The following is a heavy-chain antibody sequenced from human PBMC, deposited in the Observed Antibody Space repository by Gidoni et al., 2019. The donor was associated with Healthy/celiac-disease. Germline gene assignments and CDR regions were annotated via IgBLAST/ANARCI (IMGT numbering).Heavy chain of an antibody. CDR3: ARALTYYYDSSGYYPDAFDI. CDR2: IIPIVGTA. V-gene: IGHV1-69*01. D-gene: IGHD3-22*01. J-gene: IGHJ3*02. CDR1: GGTFSRHA. Sequence: QVQLVQSGAEVKKPGSSVKVSCKASGGTFSRHAISWVRQAPGQGLEWMGGIIPIVGTANYAQKFQGRVTITADESTSTAYMELSSLRSEDTAVYYCARALTYYYDSSGYYPDAFDIWGQGTMVTVSS.